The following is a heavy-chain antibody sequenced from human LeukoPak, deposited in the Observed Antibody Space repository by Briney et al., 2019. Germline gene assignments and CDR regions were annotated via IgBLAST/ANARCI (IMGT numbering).Heavy chain of an antibody. V-gene: IGHV3-21*01. Sequence: GGSLRLSCAASGFTFSSYSMNWVRQAPGKGLEWVSSINSDSSLMFYAESVKGRFTISRDNARNSLYLQMNSLRAEDTAVYYRARGYCTNGVCYFSSWGQGTLVTVSS. CDR2: INSDSSLM. D-gene: IGHD2-8*01. J-gene: IGHJ5*02. CDR1: GFTFSSYS. CDR3: ARGYCTNGVCYFSS.